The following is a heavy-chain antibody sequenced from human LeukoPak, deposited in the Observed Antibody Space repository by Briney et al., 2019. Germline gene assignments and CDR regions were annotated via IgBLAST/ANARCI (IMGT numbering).Heavy chain of an antibody. CDR3: ARGRWLVFDY. CDR2: INHSGST. Sequence: TTSEALSLTCAVYGGSFSGYYWSWIRQPPGKGLEWIGEINHSGSTNYNPSLKSRVTISVDTSKNQFSLKLSSMTTADTAVYYCARGRWLVFDYWGQGTLVTVSS. J-gene: IGHJ4*02. CDR1: GGSFSGYY. V-gene: IGHV4-34*01. D-gene: IGHD5-24*01.